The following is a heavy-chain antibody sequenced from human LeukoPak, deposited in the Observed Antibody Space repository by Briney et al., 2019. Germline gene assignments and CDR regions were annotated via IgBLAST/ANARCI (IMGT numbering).Heavy chain of an antibody. J-gene: IGHJ4*02. V-gene: IGHV1-8*03. Sequence: ASVKVSCKASGYTFTSYDINWVRQATGLGLEWMGWMNPNSGNTGYAQKFQGRVTITRNTSISTAYMELSSLRSEDTAVYYCARGYCSSTSCYPQDYWGQGTLVTVSS. D-gene: IGHD2-2*01. CDR1: GYTFTSYD. CDR2: MNPNSGNT. CDR3: ARGYCSSTSCYPQDY.